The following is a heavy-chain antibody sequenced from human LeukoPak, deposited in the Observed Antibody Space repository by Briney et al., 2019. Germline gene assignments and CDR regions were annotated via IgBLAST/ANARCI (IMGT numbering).Heavy chain of an antibody. CDR2: SRNKANSYST. CDR1: GFIFSDHY. J-gene: IGHJ3*02. CDR3: ARGFHSFDI. V-gene: IGHV3-72*01. Sequence: PGGSLRLSCAASGFIFSDHYMDWVRQAPGKGLEWVARSRNKANSYSTVYAASVQGRFTISRDESKNSLYVQMNSLITEDTAVYFCARGFHSFDIWGQGTMVTVSS.